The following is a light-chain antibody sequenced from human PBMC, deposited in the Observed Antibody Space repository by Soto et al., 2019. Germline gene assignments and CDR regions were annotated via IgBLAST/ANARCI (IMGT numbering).Light chain of an antibody. Sequence: DIQMTQSPSTLSASVGDRVTITCRASQSISGWLVWYQQKPGKAPKLLIYKASSLESGVPSRFSGSGSGTEFTLTISSLQPDDFATYYCQQYDSYALTFGGGTKVEIK. CDR2: KAS. J-gene: IGKJ4*01. CDR1: QSISGW. V-gene: IGKV1-5*03. CDR3: QQYDSYALT.